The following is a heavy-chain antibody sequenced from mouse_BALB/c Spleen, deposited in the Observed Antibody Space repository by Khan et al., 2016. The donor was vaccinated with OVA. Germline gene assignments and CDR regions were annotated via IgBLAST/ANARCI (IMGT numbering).Heavy chain of an antibody. CDR1: GYTFTSYW. Sequence: QVQLKESGAELAKPGASVKMSCKASGYTFTSYWMHWVKQRPGQGLEWIGYINPSTGYSEYNQKFKDKATLTGDKSSSTAYMQLSSLTSDDSAVYYCANHGSSSAWFAYWGQGTLVTVSA. V-gene: IGHV1-7*01. J-gene: IGHJ3*01. CDR2: INPSTGYS. CDR3: ANHGSSSAWFAY. D-gene: IGHD1-1*01.